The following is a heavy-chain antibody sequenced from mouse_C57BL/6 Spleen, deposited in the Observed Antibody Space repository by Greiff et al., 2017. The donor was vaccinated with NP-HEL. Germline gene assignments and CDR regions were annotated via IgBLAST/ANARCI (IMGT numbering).Heavy chain of an antibody. V-gene: IGHV1-55*01. Sequence: QVQLQQPGAELVKPGASVKMSCKASGYTFTSYWITWVKQRPGQGLEWIGDIYPGSGSTNYNEKFKSKATLTVDTSSSTAYMQLSSLTSEDSAVYYCARGITTVVSYYFDYWGQGTTHTVSS. D-gene: IGHD1-1*01. J-gene: IGHJ2*01. CDR1: GYTFTSYW. CDR3: ARGITTVVSYYFDY. CDR2: IYPGSGST.